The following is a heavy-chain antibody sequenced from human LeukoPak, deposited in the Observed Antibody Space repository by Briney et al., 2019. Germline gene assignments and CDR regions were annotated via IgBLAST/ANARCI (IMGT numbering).Heavy chain of an antibody. CDR2: VDPEDGET. Sequence: ASVKVSCKASGGTFSSYAISWVQQAPGKGLEWMGRVDPEDGETIYAEKFQGRVTITTDTSTDAAYMELSSLRFEDTAVYYCATDRIERAFDVWGKGTTVTVSS. CDR3: ATDRIERAFDV. J-gene: IGHJ6*04. CDR1: GGTFSSYA. D-gene: IGHD6-25*01. V-gene: IGHV1-69-2*01.